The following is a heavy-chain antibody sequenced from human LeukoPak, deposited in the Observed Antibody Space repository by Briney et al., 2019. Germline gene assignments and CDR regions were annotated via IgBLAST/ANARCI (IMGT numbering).Heavy chain of an antibody. D-gene: IGHD3-3*01. CDR3: AKRPYDFWSGYFFDS. J-gene: IGHJ4*02. CDR1: GFTFSNNA. CDR2: ISGSGGST. Sequence: GGSLRLSCAASGFTFSNNAMSWVRQAPGKGLEWVSGISGSGGSTNYADSVKGRLTISRDNSKNTLYLQMRSLRAEDTAVYYCAKRPYDFWSGYFFDSWGQGTLVTVSS. V-gene: IGHV3-23*01.